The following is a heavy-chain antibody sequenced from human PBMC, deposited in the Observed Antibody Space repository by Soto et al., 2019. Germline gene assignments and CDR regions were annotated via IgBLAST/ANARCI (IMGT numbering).Heavy chain of an antibody. CDR1: GFTFSGNW. CDR3: AGGIWNDNAY. Sequence: GGSLRLSCAASGFTFSGNWMHWVRQAPGKGLLWVSRINPDGSNTDYADSVEGRFTISRDNAKNTLYLQMNSLRAEDTAVYYCAGGIWNDNAYWGQGTLVTVSS. V-gene: IGHV3-74*01. J-gene: IGHJ4*02. CDR2: INPDGSNT. D-gene: IGHD1-1*01.